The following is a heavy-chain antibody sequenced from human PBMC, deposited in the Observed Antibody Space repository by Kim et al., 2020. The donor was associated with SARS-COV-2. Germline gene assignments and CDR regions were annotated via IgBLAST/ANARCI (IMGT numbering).Heavy chain of an antibody. J-gene: IGHJ3*02. Sequence: GGSLRLSCAAAGFTFSSYGMHWVRQAPGKGLEWVAVIWYDGSNKFYADSVKGRFTISRDNSKNMLYLQMNSLRAADTAVYYCARGGGDSDDAFDIWGQGT. CDR3: ARGGGDSDDAFDI. V-gene: IGHV3-33*01. CDR1: GFTFSSYG. D-gene: IGHD2-21*02. CDR2: IWYDGSNK.